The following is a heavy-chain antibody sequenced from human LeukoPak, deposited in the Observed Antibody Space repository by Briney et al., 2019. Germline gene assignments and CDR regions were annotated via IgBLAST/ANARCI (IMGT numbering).Heavy chain of an antibody. Sequence: SETLSLTCTVSGGSIRTTSYYWGWIRQSPGREPEWIGTIYFSGSTYYNPSLESRVTISVDTSNYQFSLKLNSVTAADTAVYYCARGGTFWDSWGQGTLVTVSS. CDR3: ARGGTFWDS. CDR2: IYFSGST. V-gene: IGHV4-39*07. J-gene: IGHJ4*02. D-gene: IGHD3-3*01. CDR1: GGSIRTTSYY.